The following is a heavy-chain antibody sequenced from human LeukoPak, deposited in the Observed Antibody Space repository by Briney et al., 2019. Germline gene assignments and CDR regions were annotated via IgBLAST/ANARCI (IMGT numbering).Heavy chain of an antibody. CDR3: ARHGSYSSSWYVGHYFDY. V-gene: IGHV3-53*01. D-gene: IGHD6-13*01. CDR2: IYSGGST. CDR1: GFTVSSNY. Sequence: GRSLRLSCAASGFTVSSNYMSWVRQAPGKGLEWVSVIYSGGSTYYADSVKGRFTISRDNSKNTLYLQMNSLRAEDTAVYYCARHGSYSSSWYVGHYFDYWGQGTLVTVSS. J-gene: IGHJ4*02.